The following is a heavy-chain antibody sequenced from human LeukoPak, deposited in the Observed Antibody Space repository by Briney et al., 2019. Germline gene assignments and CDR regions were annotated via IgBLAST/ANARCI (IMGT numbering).Heavy chain of an antibody. D-gene: IGHD1-26*01. CDR2: INHSGST. Sequence: SETLSLTCAVYGGSFSGYYWSWIRQPPGKGLEWIGEINHSGSTNYNPSLKGRVTISVDTSKNQFSLKLSSVTAADTAVYYCARHSGGTYYVSLDPWGQGTLVTVSS. CDR1: GGSFSGYY. V-gene: IGHV4-34*01. CDR3: ARHSGGTYYVSLDP. J-gene: IGHJ5*02.